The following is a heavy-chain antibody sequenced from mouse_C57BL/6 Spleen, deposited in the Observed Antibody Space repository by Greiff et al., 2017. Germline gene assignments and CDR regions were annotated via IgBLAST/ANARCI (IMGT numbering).Heavy chain of an antibody. J-gene: IGHJ2*01. CDR3: ARSTTVVAGDY. Sequence: VQLQQSGPVLVKPGASVKMSCKASGYTFTDYYMNWVKQSHGKSLEWIGVINPYNGGTSYNQKFKGKATLTVNKSSSTAYMELNSLTSEDSAVYYCARSTTVVAGDYWGQGTTLTVSS. V-gene: IGHV1-19*01. CDR2: INPYNGGT. D-gene: IGHD1-1*01. CDR1: GYTFTDYY.